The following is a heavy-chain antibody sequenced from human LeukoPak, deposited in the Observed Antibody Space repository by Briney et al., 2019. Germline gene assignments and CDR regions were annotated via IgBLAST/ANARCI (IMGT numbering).Heavy chain of an antibody. J-gene: IGHJ4*02. CDR1: GYTFSSYA. CDR2: ISAYNGNT. Sequence: ASVKVSWKASGYTFSSYAISWVRQAAGQGLEWMGWISAYNGNTNYAQKLQGRVTMTTDTSTSTAYMELRSLRSDDTAVYYCARAAADTTLGDYWGQGTLVTVSS. V-gene: IGHV1-18*01. D-gene: IGHD6-13*01. CDR3: ARAAADTTLGDY.